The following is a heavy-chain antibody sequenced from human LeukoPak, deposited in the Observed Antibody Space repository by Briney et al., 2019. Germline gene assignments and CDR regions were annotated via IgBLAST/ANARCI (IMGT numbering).Heavy chain of an antibody. D-gene: IGHD5-18*01. J-gene: IGHJ4*02. CDR2: IYYSGST. CDR3: ARVGDTAMVYFDY. CDR1: GGSISSGGYY. Sequence: SETLSLSCTVSGGSISSGGYYWSWIRQHPGKGLEWIGYIYYSGSTYYNPSLKSRVTISVDTSKNQFSLKLSSVTAADTAVYYCARVGDTAMVYFDYSGQGILVTVSS. V-gene: IGHV4-31*03.